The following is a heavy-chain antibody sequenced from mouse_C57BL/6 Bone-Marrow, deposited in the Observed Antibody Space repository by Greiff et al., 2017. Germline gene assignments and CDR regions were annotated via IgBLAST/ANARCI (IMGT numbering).Heavy chain of an antibody. J-gene: IGHJ2*01. CDR1: GYTFTDYY. CDR2: INPNNGGT. Sequence: EVKLQQSGPELVKPGASVKISCKASGYTFTDYYMNWVKQSHGKSLEWIGDINPNNGGTSYNQKFKGKATLTVDKSSSTAYMELRSLTSEDSAVYYCARSGWPGYFDYWGQGTTLTVSS. CDR3: ARSGWPGYFDY. V-gene: IGHV1-26*01. D-gene: IGHD2-3*01.